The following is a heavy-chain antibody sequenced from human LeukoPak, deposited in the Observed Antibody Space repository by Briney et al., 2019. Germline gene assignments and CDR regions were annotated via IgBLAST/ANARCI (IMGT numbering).Heavy chain of an antibody. CDR3: ARDLASITMIDGAFDI. D-gene: IGHD3-22*01. CDR1: GGSISSGGYC. Sequence: SQTLSLTCTVSGGSISSGGYCWSWIRQHPGKGLEWIGYIYYSGSTYYNPSLKSRVTISVDTSKNQFSLKLSSVTAADTAVYYCARDLASITMIDGAFDIWGQGTMVTVSS. V-gene: IGHV4-31*03. J-gene: IGHJ3*02. CDR2: IYYSGST.